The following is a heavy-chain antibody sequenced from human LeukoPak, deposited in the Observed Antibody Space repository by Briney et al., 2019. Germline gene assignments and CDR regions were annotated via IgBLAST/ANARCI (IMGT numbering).Heavy chain of an antibody. J-gene: IGHJ6*03. V-gene: IGHV3-30*02. Sequence: GGSLRLSCAASGFTFSSYGMHWVRQAPGKGLEWVAFIRYDGSNKYYADSVKGRFTISRDNSKNTLYLQMNSLRAEDTAVYYCAKDHIRPHCSSTSCYNGRNYYYYYMDVWGKGTTVTISS. CDR3: AKDHIRPHCSSTSCYNGRNYYYYYMDV. CDR2: IRYDGSNK. D-gene: IGHD2-2*02. CDR1: GFTFSSYG.